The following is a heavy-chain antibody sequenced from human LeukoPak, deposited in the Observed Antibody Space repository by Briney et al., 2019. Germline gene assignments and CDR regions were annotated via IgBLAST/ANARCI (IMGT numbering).Heavy chain of an antibody. Sequence: GGSLRLSCAASGITFGTYAMNWVRQAPGKGLEWASTVSGSGVATYFADSVKGRFTISRDNSKNTVFLGMNNLRAEDAAVYYCATSSDWPYYFHYWGQGTLVTVSS. J-gene: IGHJ4*02. CDR1: GITFGTYA. D-gene: IGHD2-21*01. CDR3: ATSSDWPYYFHY. V-gene: IGHV3-23*01. CDR2: VSGSGVAT.